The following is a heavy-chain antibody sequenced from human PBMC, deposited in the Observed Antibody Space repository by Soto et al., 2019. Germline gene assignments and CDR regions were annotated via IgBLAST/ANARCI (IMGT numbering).Heavy chain of an antibody. J-gene: IGHJ4*02. V-gene: IGHV1-2*02. CDR1: GYTFTDYY. CDR3: ARGGITVFGVIDY. Sequence: QVQVVQSGTEVKKPGASVKVSCKASGYTFTDYYVHWVRQAPGQGLEWMGWIHSKSGGTNYAQKFQGRVTMTRDTSISTAYMALSRLTYDDTSVYYCARGGITVFGVIDYWGQGTPVTVSS. CDR2: IHSKSGGT. D-gene: IGHD3-3*01.